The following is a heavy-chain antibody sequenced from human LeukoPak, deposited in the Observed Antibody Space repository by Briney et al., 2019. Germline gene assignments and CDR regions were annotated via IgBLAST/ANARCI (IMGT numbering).Heavy chain of an antibody. Sequence: GGSLRLSCAASGFTFSSYSMNWVRQAPGKGLEWVSCITSRSSYINYADSVKGRFTISRDNAKNSLDLQMNSLRAEDTAVYYCARGPGIAATADGIDYWGQGTLVTVSS. CDR1: GFTFSSYS. J-gene: IGHJ4*02. CDR3: ARGPGIAATADGIDY. V-gene: IGHV3-21*06. CDR2: ITSRSSYI. D-gene: IGHD6-13*01.